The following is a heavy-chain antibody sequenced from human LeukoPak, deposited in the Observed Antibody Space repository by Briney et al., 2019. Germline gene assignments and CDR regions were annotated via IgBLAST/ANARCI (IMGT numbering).Heavy chain of an antibody. CDR1: GFTFSTYW. V-gene: IGHV3-7*04. CDR2: IKEDGSAT. J-gene: IGHJ4*02. Sequence: GGSLRLSCGASGFTFSTYWMTWVRQAPGKGPEWVANIKEDGSATYYVDSVKGRFTISRDNAKKSLYLQMNSLRAEDTAVYYCARDSPGYLAYDSWGQGTLVTVSS. CDR3: ARDSPGYLAYDS. D-gene: IGHD1-1*01.